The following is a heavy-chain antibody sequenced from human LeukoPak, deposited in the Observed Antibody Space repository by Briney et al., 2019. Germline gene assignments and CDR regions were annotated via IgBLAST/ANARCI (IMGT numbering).Heavy chain of an antibody. J-gene: IGHJ4*02. CDR1: GGSFSGYY. V-gene: IGHV3-7*01. CDR3: ARAANWGPHFDY. CDR2: IKQDGSEK. D-gene: IGHD7-27*01. Sequence: PSETLSLTCAVYGGSFSGYYWSWVRQAPGKGLEWVANIKQDGSEKYYVDSVKGRFTISRDNAKNSLYLQMNSLRAEDTAVYYCARAANWGPHFDYWGQGTLVTVSS.